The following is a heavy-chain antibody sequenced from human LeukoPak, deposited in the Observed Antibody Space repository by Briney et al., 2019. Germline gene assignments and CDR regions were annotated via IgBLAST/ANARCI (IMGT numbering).Heavy chain of an antibody. CDR3: ARKQDDYSNYDEYYYYYYGMDV. J-gene: IGHJ6*02. Sequence: ASVKVSCKASGYTFTGYYMHWVRQAPGQGLEWMGWINPNSGGTNYAQKFRGRVTMTRDTSISTAYMELSRLRSDDTAVYYCARKQDDYSNYDEYYYYYYGMDVWGQGTTVTVSS. D-gene: IGHD4-11*01. CDR1: GYTFTGYY. V-gene: IGHV1-2*02. CDR2: INPNSGGT.